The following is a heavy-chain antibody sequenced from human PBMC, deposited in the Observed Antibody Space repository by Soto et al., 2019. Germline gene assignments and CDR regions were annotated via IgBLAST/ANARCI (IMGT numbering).Heavy chain of an antibody. CDR3: ARLGITMVRGVPAAAYYYYGMDV. CDR1: GGSISSGDYY. CDR2: IYYSGST. D-gene: IGHD3-10*01. J-gene: IGHJ6*02. Sequence: SETLSLTCTVSGGSISSGDYYWSWIRQPPGKGLEWIGYIYYSGSTYYNPSLKSRVTISVDTSKNQFSLKLSSVTAAETAVYYCARLGITMVRGVPAAAYYYYGMDVWGQGTTVTVSS. V-gene: IGHV4-30-4*01.